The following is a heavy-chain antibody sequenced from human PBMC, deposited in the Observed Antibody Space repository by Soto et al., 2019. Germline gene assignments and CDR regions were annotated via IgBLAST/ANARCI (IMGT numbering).Heavy chain of an antibody. D-gene: IGHD6-19*01. CDR1: GGSISSYY. CDR3: AREITRYSSGWYRGWFDP. J-gene: IGHJ5*02. Sequence: TLSLTCTVSGGSISSYYWSWIRQPPGKGLEWIGYIYYSGSTNYNPSLKSRVTISVDTSKNQFSLKLSSVTAADTAVYYCAREITRYSSGWYRGWFDPWGQGTLVTVSS. CDR2: IYYSGST. V-gene: IGHV4-59*01.